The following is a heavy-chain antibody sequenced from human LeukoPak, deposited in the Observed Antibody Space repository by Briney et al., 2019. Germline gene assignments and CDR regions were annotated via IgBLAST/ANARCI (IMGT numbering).Heavy chain of an antibody. D-gene: IGHD3-22*01. Sequence: SVNVSFKASGGTFSSYAISWVRQAPGQGLEWMGGIIPIFGTANYAQKFQGRVTITADESTSTAYMELSSLRSEDTAVYYCASARYYYDSSGYSDDAFDIWGQGTMVTVSS. CDR2: IIPIFGTA. J-gene: IGHJ3*02. CDR3: ASARYYYDSSGYSDDAFDI. V-gene: IGHV1-69*13. CDR1: GGTFSSYA.